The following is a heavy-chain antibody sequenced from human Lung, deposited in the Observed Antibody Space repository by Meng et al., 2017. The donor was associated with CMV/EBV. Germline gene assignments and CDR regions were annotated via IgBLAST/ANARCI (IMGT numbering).Heavy chain of an antibody. V-gene: IGHV4-39*01. Sequence: SXTXSLXXTVSGGSISSSSYYWGWIRQPPGKGLEWIGSIYYSGSTYYNPSLKSRVTISVDTSKNQFSLKLSSVTAADTAVYYCARQGSVYYYDSSGQSPDYXGQGXLVTAPQ. D-gene: IGHD3-22*01. CDR1: GGSISSSSYY. CDR2: IYYSGST. CDR3: ARQGSVYYYDSSGQSPDY. J-gene: IGHJ4*02.